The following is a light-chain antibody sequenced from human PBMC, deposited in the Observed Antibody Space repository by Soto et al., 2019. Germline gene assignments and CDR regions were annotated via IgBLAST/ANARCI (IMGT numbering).Light chain of an antibody. CDR2: KAS. CDR3: QHYSASSPWT. J-gene: IGKJ1*01. CDR1: QSVDVW. Sequence: DIQMTQSPSTLSASVGDRVTITCRASQSVDVWLAWFQQKTGKAPKVLIHKASSLDSRVPSRFSGSGSGTEFTLTITSLQPDDFATYYCQHYSASSPWTFGQGTKVEIK. V-gene: IGKV1-5*03.